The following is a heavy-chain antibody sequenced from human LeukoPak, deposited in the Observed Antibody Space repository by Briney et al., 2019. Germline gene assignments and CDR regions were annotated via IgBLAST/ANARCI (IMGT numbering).Heavy chain of an antibody. J-gene: IGHJ4*02. Sequence: GGPLTLSCALSGLTFNIYAMNWVRQGPGKGLEWVYVIYSGGTRNYADSVKGRFTISRDNSKNTLFLQMNSLRVEDTAVYYCATRVTAGNWGQGTLVTVST. CDR1: GLTFNIYA. V-gene: IGHV3-53*01. CDR3: ATRVTAGN. CDR2: IYSGGTR. D-gene: IGHD2-2*01.